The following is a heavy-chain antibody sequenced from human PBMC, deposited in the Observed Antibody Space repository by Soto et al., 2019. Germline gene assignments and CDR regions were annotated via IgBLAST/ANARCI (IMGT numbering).Heavy chain of an antibody. D-gene: IGHD6-13*01. CDR1: GDTISSESAA. CDR2: TYFRSRWYF. Sequence: SQTLSLTCVLSGDTISSESAAWYWVRQSPSRGLEWLGRTYFRSRWYFYFAESTESRMSIEPRTSDNQFSLQVNSVTHEDSGIYDCAQGGWGIAPHFYFDIGSPGSAVTVSS. J-gene: IGHJ4*02. CDR3: AQGGWGIAPHFYFDI. V-gene: IGHV6-1*01.